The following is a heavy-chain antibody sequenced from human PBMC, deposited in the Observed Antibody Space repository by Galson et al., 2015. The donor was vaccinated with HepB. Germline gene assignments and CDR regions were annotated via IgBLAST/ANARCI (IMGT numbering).Heavy chain of an antibody. V-gene: IGHV3-30*02. CDR2: IRSDGRNK. CDR3: ARDFGSLRPVIRGVMISDY. D-gene: IGHD2-21*01. CDR1: GFMFSNYD. J-gene: IGHJ4*02. Sequence: SLRLSCAASGFMFSNYDMHWVRQVPGQGLEWVANIRSDGRNKDYADSVVGRFTISRGDSKATVYLQMNSLRPEDTALYYCARDFGSLRPVIRGVMISDYWGQGNLVTVSS.